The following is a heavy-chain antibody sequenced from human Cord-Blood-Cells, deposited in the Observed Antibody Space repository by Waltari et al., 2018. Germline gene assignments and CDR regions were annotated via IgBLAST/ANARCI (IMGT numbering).Heavy chain of an antibody. CDR2: IKQDGSEK. Sequence: EVQLVESGGGLVQPGGSLRLSCAAAGFTFSSYGLSWVRQAPGKGLEWVANIKQDGSEKYYVDSVKGRFTISRDNAKNSLYLQMNSLRAEDTAVYYCARCWGGGDAFDIWGQGTMVTVSS. V-gene: IGHV3-7*01. CDR3: ARCWGGGDAFDI. D-gene: IGHD3-16*01. J-gene: IGHJ3*02. CDR1: GFTFSSYG.